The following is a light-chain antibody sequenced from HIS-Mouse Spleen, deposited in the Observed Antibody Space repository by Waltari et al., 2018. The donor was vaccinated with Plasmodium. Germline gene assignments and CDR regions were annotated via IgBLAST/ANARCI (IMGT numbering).Light chain of an antibody. CDR1: SSDVGGYNY. Sequence: QSALTQPASVSGSPGQSITISCTGTSSDVGGYNYVSWYQQHPGKAPKLMIYEVSNRPSRVSKRFSGSQSGNTASLTISGLQAEDEADYYCSSYTSSSTLGYVFGTGTKVTVL. V-gene: IGLV2-14*01. J-gene: IGLJ1*01. CDR3: SSYTSSSTLGYV. CDR2: EVS.